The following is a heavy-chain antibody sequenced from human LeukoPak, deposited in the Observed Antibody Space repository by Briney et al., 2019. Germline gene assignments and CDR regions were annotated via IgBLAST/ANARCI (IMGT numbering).Heavy chain of an antibody. V-gene: IGHV3-21*01. CDR2: ISSSSSHI. D-gene: IGHD1-26*01. Sequence: GGSLRLSCAASGFTFSSYSMNWVRQAPGKGLEWVSSISSSSSHIYYADSVKGRFTISRDNAKNSLYLQMSSLRDEDTAVYYCARDQGGSHSYWGQGTLVTVS. J-gene: IGHJ4*02. CDR1: GFTFSSYS. CDR3: ARDQGGSHSY.